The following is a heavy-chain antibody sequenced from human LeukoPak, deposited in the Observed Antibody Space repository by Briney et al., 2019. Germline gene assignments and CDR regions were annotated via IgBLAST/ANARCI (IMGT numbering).Heavy chain of an antibody. CDR2: IYYSGST. Sequence: PSQTLSLTCTVSGGSISSGDYYWSWIRQPPGKGLEWIGYIYYSGSTNYNPSLKSRVTISVDTSKNQFSLKLSSVTAADTAVYYCARGGNCSGGSCYWVYFDYWGQGTLVTVSS. CDR1: GGSISSGDYY. V-gene: IGHV4-61*08. D-gene: IGHD2-15*01. J-gene: IGHJ4*02. CDR3: ARGGNCSGGSCYWVYFDY.